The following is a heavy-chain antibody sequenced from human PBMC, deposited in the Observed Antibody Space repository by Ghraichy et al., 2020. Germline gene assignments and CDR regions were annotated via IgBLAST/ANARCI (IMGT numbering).Heavy chain of an antibody. D-gene: IGHD2-2*02. CDR1: GFTFSSYD. CDR3: ARGHCSSTSCYTQSTPHYYYYYGMDV. Sequence: GGSLRLSCAASGFTFSSYDMHWVRQATGKGLEWVSAIGTAGDTYYPGSVKGRFTISRENAKNSLYLQMNSLRAGDTAVYYCARGHCSSTSCYTQSTPHYYYYYGMDVWGQGTTVTVSS. V-gene: IGHV3-13*01. CDR2: IGTAGDT. J-gene: IGHJ6*02.